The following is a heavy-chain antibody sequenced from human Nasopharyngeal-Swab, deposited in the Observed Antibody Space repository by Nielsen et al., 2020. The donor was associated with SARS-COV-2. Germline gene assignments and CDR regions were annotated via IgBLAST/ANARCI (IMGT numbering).Heavy chain of an antibody. CDR2: IRRGGESI. J-gene: IGHJ4*02. V-gene: IGHV3-11*04. CDR1: GFHFSDHY. D-gene: IGHD3-22*01. Sequence: GESLKISCAASGFHFSDHYMTWNRQVPGKGLEWVAFIRRGGESIYYADSVKGRFTISRDNAKNSVYLQMNSLRAEDSAVYYCARGDDTTDYYEPFDSWGQGTLVTVSS. CDR3: ARGDDTTDYYEPFDS.